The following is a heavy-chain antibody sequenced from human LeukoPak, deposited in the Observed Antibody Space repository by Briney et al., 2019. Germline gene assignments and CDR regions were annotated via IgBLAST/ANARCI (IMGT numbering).Heavy chain of an antibody. CDR1: GFTFGSYA. V-gene: IGHV3-23*01. D-gene: IGHD2-21*01. J-gene: IGHJ4*02. Sequence: GGSLRLSCAASGFTFGSYAMRWVRQAPGKGLEWVSGISGNGGSTNYADSVKGRFTISRDNSKNTLYLQMNSLRAEDTAVYYCAKDGKKHSFTWDFDYWGQGTLVTVSS. CDR2: ISGNGGST. CDR3: AKDGKKHSFTWDFDY.